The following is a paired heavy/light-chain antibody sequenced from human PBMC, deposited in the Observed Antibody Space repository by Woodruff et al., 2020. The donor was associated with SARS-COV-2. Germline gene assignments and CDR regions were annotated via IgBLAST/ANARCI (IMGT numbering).Light chain of an antibody. CDR2: KDS. J-gene: IGLJ2*01. Sequence: SYELTQPPSVSVSPGQTARITCSGDALPKQYAYWYQQKPGQAPVLVIYKDSERPSGIPERFSGSSSGTTVTLTISGVQAEDEADYYCQSADSSGTLFGGGTKLTVL. CDR1: ALPKQY. CDR3: QSADSSGTL. V-gene: IGLV3-25*02.
Heavy chain of an antibody. CDR2: IKSKTDGGTT. CDR1: GFTFSNAW. CDR3: TATLPYDSSGRYAPSLLNAFDI. V-gene: IGHV3-15*01. J-gene: IGHJ3*02. D-gene: IGHD3-22*01. Sequence: EVQLVESGGGLVKPGGSLRLSCAASGFTFSNAWMSWVRQAPGKGLEWVGRIKSKTDGGTTDYAAPVKGRFTISRDDSKNTLYLQMNSLKTEDTAVYYCTATLPYDSSGRYAPSLLNAFDIWGQGTMVTVSS.